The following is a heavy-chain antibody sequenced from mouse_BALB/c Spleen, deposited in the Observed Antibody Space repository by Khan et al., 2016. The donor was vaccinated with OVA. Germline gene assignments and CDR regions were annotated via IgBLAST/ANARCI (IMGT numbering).Heavy chain of an antibody. J-gene: IGHJ3*01. D-gene: IGHD2-14*01. CDR1: GYAFSNYW. Sequence: LEESGAELVRPGSSVKISCKASGYAFSNYWMNWVKQRPGQGLEWIGQIYPGDGDTSFNGKFRGKATLTADKSSSTAYMQLSSLTSEDSAVYFCARSGYDDFAYWGQGTLVTVSA. CDR2: IYPGDGDT. CDR3: ARSGYDDFAY. V-gene: IGHV1-80*01.